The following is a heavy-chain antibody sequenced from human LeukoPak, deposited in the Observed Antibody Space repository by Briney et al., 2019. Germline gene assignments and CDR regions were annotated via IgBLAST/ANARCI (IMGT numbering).Heavy chain of an antibody. J-gene: IGHJ5*02. CDR2: IYSGGST. V-gene: IGHV3-66*02. D-gene: IGHD1-7*01. CDR3: ARERYNWNYGFDP. CDR1: GFTFSSYS. Sequence: GGSLRLSCAASGFTFSSYSMSWVRQAPGKGLEWVSVIYSGGSTYYADSVKGRFTISRDNSKNTLYLQMNSLRAEDTAVYYCARERYNWNYGFDPWGQGTLVTVSS.